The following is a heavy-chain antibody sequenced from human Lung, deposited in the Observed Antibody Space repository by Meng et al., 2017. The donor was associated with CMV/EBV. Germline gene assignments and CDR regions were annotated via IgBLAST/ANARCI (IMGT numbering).Heavy chain of an antibody. V-gene: IGHV3-23*01. Sequence: GESLKISCAASGFTFSSYAMSWVRQAPGKGLEWVSDISGSGSRLYYADSVTGRFTISRDNSKNTLYLQMNSLRAEDTAVYYCAKTEYYDSSGYDKWGQGTLVTVSS. J-gene: IGHJ4*02. CDR2: ISGSGSRL. D-gene: IGHD3-22*01. CDR1: GFTFSSYA. CDR3: AKTEYYDSSGYDK.